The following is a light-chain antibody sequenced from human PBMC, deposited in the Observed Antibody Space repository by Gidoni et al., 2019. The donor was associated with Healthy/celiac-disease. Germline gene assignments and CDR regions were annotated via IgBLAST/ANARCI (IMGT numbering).Light chain of an antibody. J-gene: IGKJ4*01. CDR1: QSVSSN. CDR2: GAS. CDR3: QQYNNWRGT. Sequence: EILMTQSPATLSVSPGERATLSCRASQSVSSNLAWYQQKPGQAPRLLIYGASTRATGIPARFSGSGSGTEFTLTISSLQSEDFAVYYCQQYNNWRGTFGGGTKVEIK. V-gene: IGKV3-15*01.